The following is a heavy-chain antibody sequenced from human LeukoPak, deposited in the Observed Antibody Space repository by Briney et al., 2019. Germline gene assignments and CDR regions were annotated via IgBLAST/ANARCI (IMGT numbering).Heavy chain of an antibody. D-gene: IGHD2-15*01. CDR1: GFTLSGHW. V-gene: IGHV3-74*01. J-gene: IGHJ4*02. CDR3: ARSLGYCSGGSCYPFDY. Sequence: GGSLRLSCAPSGFTLSGHWMHWVRQAPGKGLVWVSRINTDGCTTNYAGSVRGRFTISRDNAQNTLFLQMNSLRAEDTAVYYCARSLGYCSGGSCYPFDYWGQGTLVTVSS. CDR2: INTDGCTT.